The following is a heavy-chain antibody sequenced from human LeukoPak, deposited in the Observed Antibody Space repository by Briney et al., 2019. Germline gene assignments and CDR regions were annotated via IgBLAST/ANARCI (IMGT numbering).Heavy chain of an antibody. CDR2: INPNSGGT. Sequence: ASVKVSCKASGYAFTGYYMHWVRQAPGQGLEWMGWINPNSGGTNYAQKFQGRVTMTRGTSISTAYMELSRLRSDDTAVYYCARDLSLLLWFGELLSSEGIDYWGQGTLVTVSS. CDR3: ARDLSLLLWFGELLSSEGIDY. V-gene: IGHV1-2*02. D-gene: IGHD3-10*01. CDR1: GYAFTGYY. J-gene: IGHJ4*02.